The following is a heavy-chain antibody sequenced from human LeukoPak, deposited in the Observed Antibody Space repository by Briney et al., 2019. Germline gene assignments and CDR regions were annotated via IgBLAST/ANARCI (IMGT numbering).Heavy chain of an antibody. J-gene: IGHJ6*03. D-gene: IGHD5-18*01. V-gene: IGHV3-30*18. CDR2: ISYDGSNK. CDR3: AKDRIQLWLRSQLNYMDV. CDR1: GFTFSSYG. Sequence: GRSLRLSCAASGFTFSSYGMHWVRQAPGKGLEWVAVISYDGSNKYYADSVKGRFTISRDNSKNTLYLQMNSLRAEDTAVYYCAKDRIQLWLRSQLNYMDVWGKGTTVTVSS.